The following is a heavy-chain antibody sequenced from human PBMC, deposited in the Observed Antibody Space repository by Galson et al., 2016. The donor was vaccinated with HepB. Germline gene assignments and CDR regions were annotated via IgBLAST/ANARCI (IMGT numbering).Heavy chain of an antibody. D-gene: IGHD6-19*01. CDR2: IYWDDEK. CDR3: AYRRSGWQGDWFDP. J-gene: IGHJ5*02. V-gene: IGHV2-5*02. CDR1: GFSLSTSEAG. Sequence: PALVKPTQTLTLTCSISGFSLSTSEAGVVWVRQPPGKALEWLGLIYWDDEKRYNPSLENRLTVTKDTSKAQVVLTMTNMDPVDTATYFCAYRRSGWQGDWFDPWGQGTLVTVSS.